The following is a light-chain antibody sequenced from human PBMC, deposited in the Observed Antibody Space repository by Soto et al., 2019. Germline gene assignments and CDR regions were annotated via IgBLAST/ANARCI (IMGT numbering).Light chain of an antibody. Sequence: DIQMTQSPSTLSASVGDRVTITCRASQSISSWLAWYQQKPGKAPKLLIYDDSSLESGVPSRFSGSGSGTEFTLTISSLQPEDFATYYCQQYNSYWTCGQGTQVDIK. J-gene: IGKJ1*01. CDR2: DDS. V-gene: IGKV1-5*01. CDR1: QSISSW. CDR3: QQYNSYWT.